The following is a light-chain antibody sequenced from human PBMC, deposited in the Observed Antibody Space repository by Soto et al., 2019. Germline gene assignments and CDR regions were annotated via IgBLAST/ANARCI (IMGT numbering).Light chain of an antibody. CDR1: SSDVGSYNL. V-gene: IGLV2-14*02. CDR3: SSYTSSSRGV. CDR2: EVS. Sequence: QSALTQPASVSGSPGQSITISCTGTSSDVGSYNLVSWYQQHPGKAPKLMIYEVSNRPSGVYNRFSGSKSGNTASLTISGLQAEDEADYYCSSYTSSSRGVFGTGTKLTVL. J-gene: IGLJ1*01.